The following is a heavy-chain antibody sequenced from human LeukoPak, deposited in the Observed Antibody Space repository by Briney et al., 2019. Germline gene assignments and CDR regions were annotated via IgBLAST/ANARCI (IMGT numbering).Heavy chain of an antibody. Sequence: PSETLSLTCTVSGGSVSSGSYYWSWIRQPPGKGLEWIAYIYYSGSTNSNPSLKSRVTISVDTSKNQFSLKLSSVTAADTAVYYCARIVVVAATQPFDYWGQGTLVTVSS. CDR2: IYYSGST. D-gene: IGHD2-15*01. V-gene: IGHV4-61*01. J-gene: IGHJ4*02. CDR3: ARIVVVAATQPFDY. CDR1: GGSVSSGSYY.